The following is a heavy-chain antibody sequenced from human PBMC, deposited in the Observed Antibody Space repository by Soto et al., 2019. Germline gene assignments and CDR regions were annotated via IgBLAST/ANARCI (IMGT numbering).Heavy chain of an antibody. CDR2: ISTYNGNT. V-gene: IGHV1-18*01. D-gene: IGHD3-10*01. J-gene: IGHJ4*02. CDR1: GYTFTSYG. Sequence: QVQLVQSGAEVKKPGASVKVSCKASGYTFTSYGISWVRQAPGQGLEWMGWISTYNGNTKYAQKLQGRVTMTTDTSISTAYMELRRLGSDDTAVFYCAREMVRGVGSDYWGQGTLVTVSS. CDR3: AREMVRGVGSDY.